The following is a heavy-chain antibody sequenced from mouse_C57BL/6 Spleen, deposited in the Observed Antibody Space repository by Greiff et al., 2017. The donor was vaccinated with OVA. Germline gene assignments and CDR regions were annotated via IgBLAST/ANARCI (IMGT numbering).Heavy chain of an antibody. V-gene: IGHV5-9*01. CDR1: GFTFSSYT. CDR2: ISGGGGNT. CDR3: ARHRYYDYDGGTWFAY. Sequence: DVMLVESGGGLVKPGGSLKLSCAASGFTFSSYTMSWVRQTTEKRLEWVATISGGGGNTYYPDSVKGRFTISRDNAKNTLYLQMSSLRSEDTALYYCARHRYYDYDGGTWFAYWGQGTLVTVSA. D-gene: IGHD2-4*01. J-gene: IGHJ3*01.